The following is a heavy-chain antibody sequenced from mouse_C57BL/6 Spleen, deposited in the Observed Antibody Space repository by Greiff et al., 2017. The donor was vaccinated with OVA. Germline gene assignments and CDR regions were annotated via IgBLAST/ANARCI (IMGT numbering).Heavy chain of an antibody. Sequence: VQLQQPGAELVMPGASVKLSCKASGYTFTSYWMHWVKQRPGQGLEWIGEVDPSDSYTNYNQKFKGKSSLTVDKSSSTAYMQLSSLTSEDSAVYYCARSYSNSYAMDYWGQGTSVTVSS. D-gene: IGHD2-5*01. CDR3: ARSYSNSYAMDY. J-gene: IGHJ4*01. CDR2: VDPSDSYT. V-gene: IGHV1-69*01. CDR1: GYTFTSYW.